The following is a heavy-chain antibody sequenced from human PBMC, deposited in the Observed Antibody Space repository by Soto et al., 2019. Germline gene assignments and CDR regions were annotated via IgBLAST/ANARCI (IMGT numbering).Heavy chain of an antibody. CDR1: GFTFSSYA. J-gene: IGHJ6*02. Sequence: EVQVLESGGGLVQPGGSLRLSCAASGFTFSSYAMSWVRQAPGKGLEWVSAISGSGDSTRYADSVQGRFTISRDTSKHTLYLQMNSLRAEDTAVYYCAKFYYGDYSYYCYCMDVWGQGTTVTVSS. V-gene: IGHV3-23*01. CDR3: AKFYYGDYSYYCYCMDV. D-gene: IGHD4-17*01. CDR2: ISGSGDST.